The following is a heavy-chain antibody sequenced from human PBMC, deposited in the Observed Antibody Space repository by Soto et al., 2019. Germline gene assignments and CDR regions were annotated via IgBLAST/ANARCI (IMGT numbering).Heavy chain of an antibody. D-gene: IGHD5-12*01. J-gene: IGHJ6*02. CDR1: GFTFSSYW. CDR2: IKQDGSEK. V-gene: IGHV3-7*05. CDR3: ARDKSGYDANFYYLYGLDV. Sequence: PGGSLRLSCAASGFTFSSYWMSWVRQPPGKGLEWVANIKQDGSEKYYVDSVKGRFTISRDNAKNSLYLQMNSLRAEDTAVYYCARDKSGYDANFYYLYGLDVWGQGTTVTVSS.